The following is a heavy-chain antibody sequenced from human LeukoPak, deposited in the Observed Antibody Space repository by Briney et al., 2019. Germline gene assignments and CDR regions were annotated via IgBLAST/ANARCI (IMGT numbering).Heavy chain of an antibody. Sequence: GASVKVSCKASGYTFTGYYMHWVRQAPGQGLEWMGWINPNSGGTNYAQKFQGRVTMTRDTSISTAYMELSRLRSDDTAVYYCARPTWRAVGATKAFDIWGQGTMVTVSS. CDR1: GYTFTGYY. CDR3: ARPTWRAVGATKAFDI. J-gene: IGHJ3*02. CDR2: INPNSGGT. V-gene: IGHV1-2*02. D-gene: IGHD1-26*01.